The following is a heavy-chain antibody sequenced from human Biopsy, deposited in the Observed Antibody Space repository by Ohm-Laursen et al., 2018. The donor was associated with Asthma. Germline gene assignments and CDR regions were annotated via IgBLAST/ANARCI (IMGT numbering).Heavy chain of an antibody. CDR1: GAAISRGGYY. CDR2: MYHSGSP. D-gene: IGHD3-22*01. J-gene: IGHJ4*02. Sequence: TLSLTCSVSGAAISRGGYYWGWIRQPPGKGMEWIGSMYHSGSPYYHPSLKSRATISVDTSKNQLSLKMSSVTAADTAVYFCVRHQYSSSWSTLDYWGQGALVTVSS. CDR3: VRHQYSSSWSTLDY. V-gene: IGHV4-39*01.